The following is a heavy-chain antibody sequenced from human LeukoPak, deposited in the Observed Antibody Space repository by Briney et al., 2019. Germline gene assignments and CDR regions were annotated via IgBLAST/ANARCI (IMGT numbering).Heavy chain of an antibody. CDR1: GFTFSSYS. V-gene: IGHV3-72*01. CDR2: TRNEANIYTT. Sequence: GGSLRLSCAASGFTFSSYSMNWVRQVPGKGLEWVGRTRNEANIYTTKYAASVKGRFTISRDDSKNSLYLQMNSLKTEDTAVYYCASPVGATTVRAFDIWGQGTMVTVSS. J-gene: IGHJ3*02. D-gene: IGHD1-26*01. CDR3: ASPVGATTVRAFDI.